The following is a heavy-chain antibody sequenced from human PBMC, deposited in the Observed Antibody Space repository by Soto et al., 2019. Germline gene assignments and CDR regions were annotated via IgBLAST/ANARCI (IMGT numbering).Heavy chain of an antibody. CDR1: GFTFSSNA. D-gene: IGHD3-10*01. CDR2: ITNTGGDT. V-gene: IGHV3-23*01. J-gene: IGHJ4*02. Sequence: HPGGSLRLSCAASGFTFSSNAMSWVRQAPGKGLEWVSVITNTGGDTVYAGSVKGRFTMSRDNSKNILYLQMNSLRAEDTAIYYCARASGESYPGSRVFDSWGQGTRVTVSS. CDR3: ARASGESYPGSRVFDS.